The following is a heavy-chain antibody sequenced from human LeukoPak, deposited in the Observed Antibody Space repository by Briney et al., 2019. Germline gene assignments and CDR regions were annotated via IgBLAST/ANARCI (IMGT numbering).Heavy chain of an antibody. CDR2: ISYDGSNK. Sequence: PGRSLRLSCAASGFTFSSYAMPWVRQAPGKGLEWVAVISYDGSNKYYADSVKGRFTISRDNSKNTLYLQMNSLRAEDTAVYYCARDTYYYDSSGSRYDYWGQGTLVTVSS. J-gene: IGHJ4*02. V-gene: IGHV3-30-3*01. CDR1: GFTFSSYA. D-gene: IGHD3-22*01. CDR3: ARDTYYYDSSGSRYDY.